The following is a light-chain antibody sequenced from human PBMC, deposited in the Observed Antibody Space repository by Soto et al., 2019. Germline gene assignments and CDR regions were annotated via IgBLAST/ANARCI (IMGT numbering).Light chain of an antibody. CDR1: SSNIGAGYD. Sequence: QSVLTQPPSVSGAPGQRVTISCTGSSSNIGAGYDVHWYQQLPGTAPKLLIYANSNRPAGVPDRFSASKSGTSASLAITGSEDEDEADYYCLLYDSRTSGYVFGTWTTVTVL. V-gene: IGLV1-40*01. CDR3: LLYDSRTSGYV. J-gene: IGLJ1*01. CDR2: ANS.